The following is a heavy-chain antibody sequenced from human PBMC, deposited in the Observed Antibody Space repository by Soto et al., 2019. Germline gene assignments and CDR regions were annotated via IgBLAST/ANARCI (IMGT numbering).Heavy chain of an antibody. D-gene: IGHD5-18*01. Sequence: VGSLRLSCAASGFTFSSYAMHWVRQAPGKGLEWVAVISYDGSNKYYADSVKGRFTISRDNSKNTLYLQMNSLRAEDTAVYYCARELRIQLWSYYFDYWGQGALVTVSS. CDR3: ARELRIQLWSYYFDY. V-gene: IGHV3-30-3*01. CDR2: ISYDGSNK. J-gene: IGHJ4*02. CDR1: GFTFSSYA.